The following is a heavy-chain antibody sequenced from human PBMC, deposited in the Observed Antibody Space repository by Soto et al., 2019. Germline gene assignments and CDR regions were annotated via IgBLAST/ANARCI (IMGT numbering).Heavy chain of an antibody. CDR3: AAGTLRDYYYGMDV. V-gene: IGHV5-51*01. Sequence: PGGSLKTSRQGPGYSFTSYWIGWVRQMPGQGLEWRGIIYPVDSDTRYSPSFQGQVTTPADKSISTAYLQWSSLKASDTDMYYCAAGTLRDYYYGMDVWGQGTTVTVSS. CDR2: IYPVDSDT. J-gene: IGHJ6*02. CDR1: GYSFTSYW.